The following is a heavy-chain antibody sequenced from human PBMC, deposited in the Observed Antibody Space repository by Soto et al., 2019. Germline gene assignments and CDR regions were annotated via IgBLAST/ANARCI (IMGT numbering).Heavy chain of an antibody. CDR1: GYTFTGYY. Sequence: ASVKVSCKASGYTFTGYYMHWVRQAPGQGLEWMGWINPNSGGTNYAQKFQGWVTMTRDTSISTAYMELSRLRSDDTAVYYCARDLAITMVRGAPSARTYGMDVWGQGTTVTVSS. CDR2: INPNSGGT. D-gene: IGHD3-10*01. CDR3: ARDLAITMVRGAPSARTYGMDV. J-gene: IGHJ6*02. V-gene: IGHV1-2*04.